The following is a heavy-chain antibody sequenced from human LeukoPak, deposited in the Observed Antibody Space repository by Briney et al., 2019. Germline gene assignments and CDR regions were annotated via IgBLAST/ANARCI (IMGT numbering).Heavy chain of an antibody. CDR3: ARGPSRAFGVVTAFGFDN. J-gene: IGHJ4*02. Sequence: SETLSLTCAVYGGSFSGYYWSWIRQPPGKGLEWIGEVNHSGSTNYNPSLKSRVTISVDTSKNQFSLKLTSVTAADTAVYYCARGPSRAFGVVTAFGFDNWAQGTLVTVSS. CDR1: GGSFSGYY. CDR2: VNHSGST. V-gene: IGHV4-34*01. D-gene: IGHD2-21*02.